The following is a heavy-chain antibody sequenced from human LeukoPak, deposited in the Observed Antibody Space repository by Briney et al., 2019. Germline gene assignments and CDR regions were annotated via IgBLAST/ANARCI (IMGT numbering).Heavy chain of an antibody. CDR2: IGNNGGGI. CDR1: GFTFSTYT. CDR3: ARGEAYSSGWYFGENWFDP. D-gene: IGHD6-19*01. J-gene: IGHJ5*02. Sequence: GGSLRLSCAASGFTFSTYTMYWVRHPPGKRLEWVSIIGNNGGGIHYADSVGGRFTISRDNSKNALYLQMNSLRAEDTAVYYCARGEAYSSGWYFGENWFDPWGQGTLVTVTS. V-gene: IGHV3-23*01.